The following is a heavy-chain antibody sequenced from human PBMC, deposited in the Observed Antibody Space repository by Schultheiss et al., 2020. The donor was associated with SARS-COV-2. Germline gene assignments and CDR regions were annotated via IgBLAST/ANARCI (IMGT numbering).Heavy chain of an antibody. J-gene: IGHJ4*02. Sequence: SVKVSCKASGYTFTSYGISWVRQAPGQGLEWMGGIIPIFGTANYAQKFQGRVTITADESTSTAYMELSSLRSEDTAVYYCARDLPMVRGVIGYWGQGTLVTVSS. CDR2: IIPIFGTA. V-gene: IGHV1-69*13. CDR1: GYTFTSYG. CDR3: ARDLPMVRGVIGY. D-gene: IGHD3-10*01.